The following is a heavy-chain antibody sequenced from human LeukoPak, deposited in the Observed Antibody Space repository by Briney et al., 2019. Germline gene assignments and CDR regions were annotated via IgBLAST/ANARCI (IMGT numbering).Heavy chain of an antibody. V-gene: IGHV3-53*05. CDR2: IYSGGST. CDR3: AKDLLGQSYYMDV. J-gene: IGHJ6*03. D-gene: IGHD3-16*01. CDR1: GFTVSSNY. Sequence: GGSLRLSCAASGFTVSSNYMSWVRQAPGKGLEWVSVIYSGGSTYYADSVKGRFTISRDNSKNTLYLQMNSLRAEDTAVYYCAKDLLGQSYYMDVWGKGTTVTISS.